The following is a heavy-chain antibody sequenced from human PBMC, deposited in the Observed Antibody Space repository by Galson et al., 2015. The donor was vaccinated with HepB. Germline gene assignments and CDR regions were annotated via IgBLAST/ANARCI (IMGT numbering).Heavy chain of an antibody. V-gene: IGHV1-8*01. CDR1: GYTFTSYD. J-gene: IGHJ4*02. CDR2: MNPNSGNT. D-gene: IGHD3-10*01. Sequence: SVKVSCKASGYTFTSYDINWVRQATGQGLEWMGWMNPNSGNTGYAQKFQGRVTMTRNTSISTAYMELSSLRSEDTAVYYCARTNQMVRGVITPGDYWGQGTLVTVSS. CDR3: ARTNQMVRGVITPGDY.